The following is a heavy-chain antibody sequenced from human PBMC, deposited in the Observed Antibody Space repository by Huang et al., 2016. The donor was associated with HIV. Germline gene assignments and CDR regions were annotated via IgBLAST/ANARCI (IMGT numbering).Heavy chain of an antibody. V-gene: IGHV2-5*02. D-gene: IGHD2-8*02. CDR1: GFSLTTSGVG. CDR3: ALTGPGDAFDI. Sequence: QITLKESGPTLVKPTQTLTLTCTFSGFSLTTSGVGVAWIRQPPGKALEWLAIIYWDDDQRYSPSLRRRLTITKDTSKNQVVLTMTNLDPVDTATYYCALTGPGDAFDIWGQGTMVAVSS. CDR2: IYWDDDQ. J-gene: IGHJ3*02.